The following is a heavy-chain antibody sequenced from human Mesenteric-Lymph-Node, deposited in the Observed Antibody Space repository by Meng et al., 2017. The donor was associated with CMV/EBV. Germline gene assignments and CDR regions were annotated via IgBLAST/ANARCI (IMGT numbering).Heavy chain of an antibody. J-gene: IGHJ3*02. CDR1: GFTFSDYY. Sequence: LKISCAASGFTFSDYYMSWIRQAPGKGLEWVSYISSSGSTIYYADSVKGRFTISRDNAKNSLYLQMNSLRAEDTAVYYCARDIVVVPAASDAFDIWGQGTMVTVSS. V-gene: IGHV3-11*04. CDR3: ARDIVVVPAASDAFDI. CDR2: ISSSGSTI. D-gene: IGHD2-2*01.